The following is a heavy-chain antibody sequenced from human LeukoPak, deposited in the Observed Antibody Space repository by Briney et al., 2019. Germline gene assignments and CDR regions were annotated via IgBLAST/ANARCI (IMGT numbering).Heavy chain of an antibody. D-gene: IGHD3-10*01. J-gene: IGHJ4*02. CDR3: AREGYYGSGSPPSLYFDY. CDR2: TSSDLNVK. V-gene: IGHV3-30-3*01. CDR1: GFTFRNYV. Sequence: DPGGSLRLSCAASGFTFRNYVIHWVRQAPGKGLEWVAVTSSDLNVKLHADSVKGRFTISRDNSRSTLYLQMNSLRPEDTAIYYCAREGYYGSGSPPSLYFDYWGQGTLVTVSS.